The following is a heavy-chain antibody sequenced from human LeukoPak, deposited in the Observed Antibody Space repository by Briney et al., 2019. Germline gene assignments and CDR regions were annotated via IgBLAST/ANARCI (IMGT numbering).Heavy chain of an antibody. V-gene: IGHV3-11*01. D-gene: IGHD1-14*01. CDR1: GFIFSDYY. J-gene: IGHJ4*02. CDR3: ARHSGIDY. Sequence: TGGSLRLSCAVSGFIFSDYYMSWIRQAPGKGLEWVSLISNSGSTIYYADSVKGRFTISRDNAKSSLHLQTNSLRAEDTAVYYCARHSGIDYWGLGTLVTVSS. CDR2: ISNSGSTI.